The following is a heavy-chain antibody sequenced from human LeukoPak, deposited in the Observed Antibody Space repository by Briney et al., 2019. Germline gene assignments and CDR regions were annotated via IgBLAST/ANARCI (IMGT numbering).Heavy chain of an antibody. V-gene: IGHV4-34*01. D-gene: IGHD2-2*01. J-gene: IGHJ6*03. CDR2: INHSGST. CDR3: ARGDCSSTSCYSFGYYYYYMDV. CDR1: GGSFSGYY. Sequence: PSETLSLTCAVYGGSFSGYYWSWIRQPPGKGLEWIGEINHSGSTNYNPSLKSRVTISVATSKTQFSLKLSSVTAADTAVYYCARGDCSSTSCYSFGYYYYYMDVWGKGTTVTVSS.